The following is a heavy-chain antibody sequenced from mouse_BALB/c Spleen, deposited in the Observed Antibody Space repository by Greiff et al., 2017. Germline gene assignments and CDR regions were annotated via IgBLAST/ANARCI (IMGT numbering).Heavy chain of an antibody. V-gene: IGHV5-4*02. D-gene: IGHD1-1*01. CDR1: GFTFSDYY. J-gene: IGHJ2*01. CDR2: ISDGGSYT. Sequence: EVHLVESGGGLVKPGGSLKLSCAASGFTFSDYYMYWVRQTPEKRLEWVATISDGGSYTYYPDSVKGRFTIYRDNAKNNLYLQMSSLKSEDTAMYYCASTDYWGQGTTLTVSS. CDR3: ASTDY.